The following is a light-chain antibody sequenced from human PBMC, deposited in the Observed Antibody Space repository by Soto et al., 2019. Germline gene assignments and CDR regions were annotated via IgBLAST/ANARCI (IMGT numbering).Light chain of an antibody. CDR2: DSS. V-gene: IGKV1-5*01. CDR3: QQYNSYPWT. CDR1: QSISSW. Sequence: DIQMTQSPSTLSASVGDRVTITCRASQSISSWLAWYQQKPGKAPKLLIYDSSSLASGVPSRFSGSGSGTEVTLTISSLQPDDFSTYYCQQYNSYPWTFGQGTKVEIK. J-gene: IGKJ1*01.